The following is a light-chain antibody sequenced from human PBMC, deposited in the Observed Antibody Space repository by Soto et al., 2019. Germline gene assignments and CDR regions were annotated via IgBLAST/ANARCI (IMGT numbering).Light chain of an antibody. J-gene: IGKJ1*01. CDR2: WAS. CDR3: QQYYYTPPVT. Sequence: DTVMTQSPDSQPASLGHRATINCNTSQSILYSSNNKNYLAWYQQKPGQPPQLLISWASTRESGVPDRFSGSGSGTDFTLTISSLQPEDVAVYYCQQYYYTPPVTVGQGTKVDIK. CDR1: QSILYSSNNKNY. V-gene: IGKV4-1*01.